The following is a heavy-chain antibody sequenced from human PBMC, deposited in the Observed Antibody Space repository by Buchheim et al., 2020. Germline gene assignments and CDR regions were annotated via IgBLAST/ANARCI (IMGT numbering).Heavy chain of an antibody. CDR2: INSDGTIV. J-gene: IGHJ4*02. CDR1: GFTFSSGY. CDR3: ADQRPGLPLDY. Sequence: EVQLVESGGGLVQPGGSLRLSCVGSGFTFSSGYMSWVRQAPGKGLVWVSRINSDGTIVSYADSVKGRFTISRDNAKNTLYLQMNSLRAEDTGVYYCADQRPGLPLDYWGQGTL. V-gene: IGHV3-74*01. D-gene: IGHD2-2*01.